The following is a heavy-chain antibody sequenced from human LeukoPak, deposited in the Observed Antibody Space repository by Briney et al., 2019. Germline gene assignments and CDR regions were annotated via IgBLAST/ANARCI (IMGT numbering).Heavy chain of an antibody. V-gene: IGHV4-4*07. CDR3: ARAERTVNVFDS. J-gene: IGHJ3*01. Sequence: SETLSLTCSVSDGSMISYHWSWIRQPAGKGLEWIGRIYTTGSTDYNPSLMSRVTMSVNTSKNQFSLKLRSVTAADTAVYYCARAERTVNVFDSWGQGTIVTVSS. CDR2: IYTTGST. CDR1: DGSMISYH. D-gene: IGHD3-10*02.